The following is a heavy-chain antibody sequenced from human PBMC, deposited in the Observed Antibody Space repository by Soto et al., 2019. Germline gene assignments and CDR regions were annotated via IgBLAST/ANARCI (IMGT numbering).Heavy chain of an antibody. CDR3: ARLYSIQLWSPPLY. V-gene: IGHV3-11*01. D-gene: IGHD5-18*01. CDR1: GFTFSDYY. J-gene: IGHJ4*02. Sequence: QVQLVESGGGLVQPGGSLRLSCAASGFTFSDYYMSWVRQAPGKGLEWVSYISSSGSTRYYADSVKGRFTISRDNAKNSLYLQMNSLRAEDSAVYYCARLYSIQLWSPPLYWGQGTLVTVSS. CDR2: ISSSGSTR.